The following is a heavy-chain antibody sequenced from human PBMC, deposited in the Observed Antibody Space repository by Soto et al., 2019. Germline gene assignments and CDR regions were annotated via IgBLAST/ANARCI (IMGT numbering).Heavy chain of an antibody. V-gene: IGHV1-2*04. D-gene: IGHD3-10*01. CDR2: INPNSGGT. Sequence: ASVKVSCKASGYTFTGYYMHWVRQAPGQGLEWMGWINPNSGGTNYAQKFQGWVTMTRDTSISTAYMELSRLRSDDTAVYYCARDLDYYGSGTQAYWGQGTLVTVSS. CDR3: ARDLDYYGSGTQAY. J-gene: IGHJ4*02. CDR1: GYTFTGYY.